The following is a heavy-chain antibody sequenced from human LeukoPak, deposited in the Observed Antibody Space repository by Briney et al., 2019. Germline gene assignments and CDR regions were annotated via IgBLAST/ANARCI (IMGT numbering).Heavy chain of an antibody. Sequence: GGSLRHSCAASGFTFSSFSMNWVRQAPGKGLEWVSSIRSSGSYIYYADSVKGRFTISRDNAKNSLYLQMNSLRAEDTAVYYCARGYFQVYYMDVWGKGTTVTVSS. J-gene: IGHJ6*03. CDR1: GFTFSSFS. CDR3: ARGYFQVYYMDV. V-gene: IGHV3-21*01. D-gene: IGHD3-10*01. CDR2: IRSSGSYI.